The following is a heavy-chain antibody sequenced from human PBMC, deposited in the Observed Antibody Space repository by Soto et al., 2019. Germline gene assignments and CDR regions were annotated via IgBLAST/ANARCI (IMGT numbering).Heavy chain of an antibody. D-gene: IGHD4-17*01. CDR3: EREPYGDDVFDI. CDR2: IYYSGST. V-gene: IGHV4-59*01. CDR1: GGSISSYY. Sequence: SETLSLTCTVSGGSISSYYWSWIRQPPGKGLEWIGYIYYSGSTNYNPSLKSRVTISVDTSKNQFSLKLSSVTAADTAVYYCEREPYGDDVFDIWAQGTMVTVSS. J-gene: IGHJ3*02.